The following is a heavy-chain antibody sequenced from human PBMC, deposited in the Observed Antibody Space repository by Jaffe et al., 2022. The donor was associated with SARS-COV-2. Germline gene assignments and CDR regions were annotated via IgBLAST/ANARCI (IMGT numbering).Heavy chain of an antibody. J-gene: IGHJ4*02. CDR2: ISGSGIST. Sequence: EVQLVESGGGLVQPGGSLRLSCAASELIFSKYVMTWVRQAPGKGLEWVSVISGSGISTHYADSVKGRFTISRDNSKNTVYLQMDSLRAEDSAVYYCAKSISETGYYYLDYWGQGTLVTVSS. D-gene: IGHD3-9*01. CDR3: AKSISETGYYYLDY. CDR1: ELIFSKYV. V-gene: IGHV3-23*04.